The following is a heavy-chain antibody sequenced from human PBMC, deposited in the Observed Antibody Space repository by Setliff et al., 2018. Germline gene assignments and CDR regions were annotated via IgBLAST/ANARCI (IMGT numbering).Heavy chain of an antibody. J-gene: IGHJ4*02. Sequence: ASVKVSCKTSGFRFTSFGFSWVRQAPGQGLEWMGWISPYSGESNYAQKFQDRLTVTADTSTKTTYMELRSLTSDDTAVYFCARQPSSGAYYNPRPYYFDYWGQGTLVTVS. V-gene: IGHV1-18*01. CDR2: ISPYSGES. CDR3: ARQPSSGAYYNPRPYYFDY. D-gene: IGHD3-10*01. CDR1: GFRFTSFG.